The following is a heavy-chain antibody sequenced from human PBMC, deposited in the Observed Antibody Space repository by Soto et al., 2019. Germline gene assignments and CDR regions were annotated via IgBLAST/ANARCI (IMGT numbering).Heavy chain of an antibody. V-gene: IGHV3-21*06. CDR2: ISGGGSYI. Sequence: QLVESGGGLVKPGGSLRLSCSASGFTFSDENMSWVRQVPGKGLEWVSGISGGGSYIFYADSVQGRFSISRDNPKNSLFLEMNTLSVEDTAVYYGARDSDCHSTSCFFPPHVWGQGTTVPVSS. D-gene: IGHD2-2*01. CDR1: GFTFSDEN. J-gene: IGHJ6*02. CDR3: ARDSDCHSTSCFFPPHV.